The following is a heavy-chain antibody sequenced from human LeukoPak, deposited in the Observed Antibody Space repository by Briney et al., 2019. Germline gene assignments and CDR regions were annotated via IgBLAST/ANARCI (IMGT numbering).Heavy chain of an antibody. CDR3: ARSSGYYFDY. J-gene: IGHJ4*02. Sequence: QPGGSLRLSCAASGFTFSSYSMNWVRQAPGKGLEWVSYISSSSSTIYYADSVKGRFTISRDNAKNSLYLQMNSLRAEDTAVYYCARSSGYYFDYWGQGTLVTVSS. CDR1: GFTFSSYS. CDR2: ISSSSSTI. V-gene: IGHV3-48*04.